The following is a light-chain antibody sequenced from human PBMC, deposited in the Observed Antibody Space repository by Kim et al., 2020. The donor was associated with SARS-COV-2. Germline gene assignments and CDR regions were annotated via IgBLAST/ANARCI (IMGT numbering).Light chain of an antibody. Sequence: GDTVIITCRASQSISTWLAWYQQQPGKAPKLLIYDASSLESGVPLRFSGSGSGTEFTHTISGLQPGDFATYYCQQYRSYWTFGQGTKV. CDR3: QQYRSYWT. CDR2: DAS. V-gene: IGKV1-5*01. CDR1: QSISTW. J-gene: IGKJ1*01.